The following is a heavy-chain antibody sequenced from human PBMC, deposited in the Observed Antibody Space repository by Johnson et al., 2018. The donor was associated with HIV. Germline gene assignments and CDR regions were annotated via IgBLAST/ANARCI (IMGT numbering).Heavy chain of an antibody. Sequence: EQLVESGGGLIQPGGSLRLSCAASGFTVSSNYMSWVRQAPGKGLEWVSVIYSGGSTYYADSVKGRFTISRDNSKNTLYLQMNSLRAEDTAVYYCAKAGDYYDSSGYYDAFDIWGQGTMVTVSS. CDR1: GFTVSSNY. D-gene: IGHD3-22*01. J-gene: IGHJ3*02. V-gene: IGHV3-66*03. CDR2: IYSGGST. CDR3: AKAGDYYDSSGYYDAFDI.